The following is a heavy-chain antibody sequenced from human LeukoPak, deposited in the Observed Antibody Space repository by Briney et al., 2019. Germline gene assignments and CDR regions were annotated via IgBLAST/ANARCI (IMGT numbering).Heavy chain of an antibody. V-gene: IGHV4-39*07. D-gene: IGHD1-26*01. J-gene: IGHJ4*02. CDR1: GGSISSSSYY. CDR3: ARNSGSYSIDY. Sequence: PSETLSLTCTVSGGSISSSSYYWGWIRQPPGKGLEWIGSIYYSGSTYYNPSLKSRVTISVDTSKNQFSLKLSSVTAADTAVYYCARNSGSYSIDYWGQGTLVTVSS. CDR2: IYYSGST.